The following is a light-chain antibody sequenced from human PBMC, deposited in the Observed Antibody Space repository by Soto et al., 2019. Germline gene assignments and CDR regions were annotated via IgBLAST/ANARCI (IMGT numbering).Light chain of an antibody. Sequence: QSALTQPASVSGSPGQSITISCTGTSSDVGGYNYVSWYQQHPGKAPKLMIYEVTNRPSGVSHRFSGSKSGNSASLTISGLQAEDEADYYCGSYRSGTPVVFGGGTKLTVL. V-gene: IGLV2-14*01. CDR3: GSYRSGTPVV. CDR2: EVT. J-gene: IGLJ3*02. CDR1: SSDVGGYNY.